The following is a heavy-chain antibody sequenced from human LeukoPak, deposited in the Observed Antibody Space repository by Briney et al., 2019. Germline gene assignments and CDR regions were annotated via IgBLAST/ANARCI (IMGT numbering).Heavy chain of an antibody. D-gene: IGHD3-9*01. CDR3: ARGRDYDILTGYYNERYFDY. Sequence: PSEPLSLTCAVYGGSFSGYYWNWIRQPPGKGLEWIGEINHSGSTNYNPSLKSRVTISVDTSKNDFSLKLSSVTAADTAVYYCARGRDYDILTGYYNERYFDYWGQRTLVTVSS. J-gene: IGHJ4*02. CDR1: GGSFSGYY. V-gene: IGHV4-34*01. CDR2: INHSGST.